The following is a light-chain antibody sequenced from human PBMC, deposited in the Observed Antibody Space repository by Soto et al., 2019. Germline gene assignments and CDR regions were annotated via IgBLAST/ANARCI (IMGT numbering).Light chain of an antibody. J-gene: IGLJ1*01. CDR2: EVT. CDR3: SSYAGSSPLYV. V-gene: IGLV2-14*01. Sequence: QSGLTQPACVSGTPGKSITISCTGTSSDVGGYKFVSWYQQHPGKVPKLLIYEVTNRPSEVSNRFSGSKSGNTASLTISGLQAEDEADYYCSSYAGSSPLYVFGNRTKVTVL. CDR1: SSDVGGYKF.